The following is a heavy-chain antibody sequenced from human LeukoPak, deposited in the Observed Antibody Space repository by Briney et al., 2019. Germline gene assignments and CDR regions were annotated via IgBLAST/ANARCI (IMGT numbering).Heavy chain of an antibody. CDR3: XXXXXSGGSCYFYY. CDR1: XFTFXSYG. D-gene: IGHD2-15*01. CDR2: ISGSGGST. V-gene: IGHV3-23*01. Sequence: XAXSXFTFXSYGMSWVRQAPGKGLEWVSAISGSGGSTYYADSVKGRFTISRDNSKNTLYMQMNSLRAEDTAVYYCXXXXXSGGSCYFYYWGQGTLVTVSS. J-gene: IGHJ4*02.